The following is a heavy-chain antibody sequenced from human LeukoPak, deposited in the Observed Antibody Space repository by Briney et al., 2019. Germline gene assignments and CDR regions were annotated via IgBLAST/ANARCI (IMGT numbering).Heavy chain of an antibody. J-gene: IGHJ4*02. D-gene: IGHD1-14*01. CDR1: GFNFDAHA. CDR3: AKRSGSPHNFDY. V-gene: IGHV3-43*02. Sequence: PGGSLRLSCAASGFNFDAHAMNWVRQAPGKPLEWVSLITGDGGTTHYADSVKGRFTISRDNSGDSVYLQMKSLRTADTALYYCAKRSGSPHNFDYWGRGTLVTVSS. CDR2: ITGDGGTT.